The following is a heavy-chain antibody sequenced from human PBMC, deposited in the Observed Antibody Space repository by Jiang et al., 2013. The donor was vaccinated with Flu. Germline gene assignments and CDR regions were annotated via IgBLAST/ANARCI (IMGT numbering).Heavy chain of an antibody. CDR3: ARSRATVFYYGMDV. D-gene: IGHD1-26*01. V-gene: IGHV3-48*01. Sequence: LVQPGGSLRLSCAASGFTFSSYSMNWVRQAPGKGLEWVSYISSSSSSIYYIDSVKGRFTISRDNAKNSLYLQMNSLRAEDTAVYYCARSRATVFYYGMDVWGQGTTVTVS. CDR1: GFTFSSYS. CDR2: ISSSSSSI. J-gene: IGHJ6*02.